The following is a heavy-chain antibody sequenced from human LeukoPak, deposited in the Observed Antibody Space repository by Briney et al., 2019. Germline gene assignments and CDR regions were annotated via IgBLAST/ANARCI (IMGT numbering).Heavy chain of an antibody. J-gene: IGHJ6*03. D-gene: IGHD2/OR15-2a*01. CDR3: ASVRHDPLEYYYYIDV. CDR2: INPSGSP. V-gene: IGHV4-34*01. Sequence: KPSETLSLTCAVSGDSLSRYSWTWIRQPPGKGLEWLGEINPSGSPDYNPSLKSRATISVDASKNQFSLRVASVTAADTAVYYCASVRHDPLEYYYYIDVWGKGTTVTVSS. CDR1: GDSLSRYS.